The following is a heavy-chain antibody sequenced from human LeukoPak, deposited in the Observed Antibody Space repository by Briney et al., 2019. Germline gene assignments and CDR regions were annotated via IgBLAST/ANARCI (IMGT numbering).Heavy chain of an antibody. CDR2: INDDGSFR. V-gene: IGHV3-74*01. D-gene: IGHD3-10*01. CDR3: ARVSGPGMNEYYHL. CDR1: GITFSGAW. J-gene: IGHJ1*01. Sequence: PGGFLRLSCAASGITFSGAWMHWVRRAPGKGLVWVSRINDDGSFRRYANSVKGRFTISRDNAKNTLFLQMDSLRAEDTAVYYCARVSGPGMNEYYHLWGQGTLVTVSS.